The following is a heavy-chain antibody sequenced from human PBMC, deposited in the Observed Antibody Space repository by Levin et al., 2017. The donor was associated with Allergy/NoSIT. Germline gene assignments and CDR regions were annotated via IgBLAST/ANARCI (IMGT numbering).Heavy chain of an antibody. CDR1: GFTFSSYA. D-gene: IGHD6-13*01. Sequence: LPGGSLRLSCAASGFTFSSYAMSWVRQAPGKGLEWVSGISGSGGTTSYADSVKGRFTISRDNSKNTLYLQMNSLRAEDTAIYYCAKGRSNRIAAAADYWGQGTLVTVSS. J-gene: IGHJ4*02. CDR3: AKGRSNRIAAAADY. CDR2: ISGSGGTT. V-gene: IGHV3-23*01.